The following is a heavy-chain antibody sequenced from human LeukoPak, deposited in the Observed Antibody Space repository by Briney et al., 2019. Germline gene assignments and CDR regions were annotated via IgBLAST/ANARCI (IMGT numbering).Heavy chain of an antibody. CDR1: GGSFSGYY. CDR2: INHSGST. J-gene: IGHJ6*02. CDR3: ARDNPVYYYYYGMDV. V-gene: IGHV4-34*01. Sequence: SETLSLTCAVYGGSFSGYYWSWIRQPPGKGLEWIGEINHSGSTNYNPSLKSQVTISVDTSKNQFSLKLSSVTAADTAVYYCARDNPVYYYYYGMDVWGQGTTVTVSS. D-gene: IGHD1-1*01.